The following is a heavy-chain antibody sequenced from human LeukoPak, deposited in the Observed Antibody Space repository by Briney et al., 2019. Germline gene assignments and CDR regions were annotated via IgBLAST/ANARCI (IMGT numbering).Heavy chain of an antibody. CDR3: ARGGTMGVYYYYYYMDV. V-gene: IGHV1-18*01. Sequence: GASVKVSYKASGYTFTSYGISWVRQAPGQGLEWMGWISAYNGNTNYAQKLQGRVTMTTDTSTSTAYMELRSLRSDDTAVYYCARGGTMGVYYYYYYMDVWGKGTTVTISS. CDR2: ISAYNGNT. J-gene: IGHJ6*03. D-gene: IGHD1-7*01. CDR1: GYTFTSYG.